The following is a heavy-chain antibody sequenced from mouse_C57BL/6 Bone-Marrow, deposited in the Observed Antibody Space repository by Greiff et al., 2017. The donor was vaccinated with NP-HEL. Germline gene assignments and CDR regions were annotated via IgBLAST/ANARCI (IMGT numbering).Heavy chain of an antibody. CDR3: ASIYYGWFAY. CDR1: GYSFTGYY. D-gene: IGHD2-1*01. CDR2: INPSTGGT. J-gene: IGHJ3*01. Sequence: EVQLQQSGPELVKPGASVKISCKASGYSFTGYYMNWVKQSPEKSLEWIGEINPSTGGTTYNQKFKAKATLTADKSSSTAYMQLKSLTSEDSAVYYCASIYYGWFAYWGQGTLVTVSA. V-gene: IGHV1-42*01.